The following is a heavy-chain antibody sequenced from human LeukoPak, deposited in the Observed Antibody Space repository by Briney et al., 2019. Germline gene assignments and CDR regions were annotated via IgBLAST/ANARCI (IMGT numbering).Heavy chain of an antibody. D-gene: IGHD3-22*01. CDR2: IIPIFGTA. Sequence: SVKISCKASGGTFSSYAISWVRQAPGQGLAWMGRIIPIFGTANYAQKFQGRVTITTDESTSTAYMELSSLRSEDTAVYYCASTGYDSSGYYSYAFDYWGQGTLVTVSS. CDR1: GGTFSSYA. CDR3: ASTGYDSSGYYSYAFDY. J-gene: IGHJ4*02. V-gene: IGHV1-69*05.